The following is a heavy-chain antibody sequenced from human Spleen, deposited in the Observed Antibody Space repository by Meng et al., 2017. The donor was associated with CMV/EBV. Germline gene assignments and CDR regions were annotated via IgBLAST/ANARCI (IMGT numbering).Heavy chain of an antibody. CDR1: GYTFTDYY. V-gene: IGHV1-2*02. Sequence: ASVKVSCKTSGYTFTDYYLHWVRHAPGQGLEWMGWINPNSGGTNYAQKFQGRVTMTRDTSIRTAYMELSRLRSDDTAIYYCATVSGYCSSMTCYQFDPWGQGTLVTVSS. J-gene: IGHJ5*02. CDR2: INPNSGGT. D-gene: IGHD2-2*01. CDR3: ATVSGYCSSMTCYQFDP.